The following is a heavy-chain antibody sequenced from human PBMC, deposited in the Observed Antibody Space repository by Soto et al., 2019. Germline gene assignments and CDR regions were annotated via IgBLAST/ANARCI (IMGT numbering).Heavy chain of an antibody. D-gene: IGHD3-3*01. V-gene: IGHV1-18*01. Sequence: ASVKVSCKASGSTFTSYGISWVRQAPGQGLEWMGWNSAYNGNTNYAQKFQGRVTMTTDTSTSTAYMELRSLRSDDTAVYYCARDHGYFDFWSGYLRCAFFDYWGQGTLGTVSS. CDR3: ARDHGYFDFWSGYLRCAFFDY. J-gene: IGHJ4*02. CDR1: GSTFTSYG. CDR2: NSAYNGNT.